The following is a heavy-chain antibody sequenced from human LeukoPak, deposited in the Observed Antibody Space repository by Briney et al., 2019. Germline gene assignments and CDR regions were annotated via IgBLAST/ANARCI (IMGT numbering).Heavy chain of an antibody. J-gene: IGHJ4*02. Sequence: PSETLSLTCTVSGGSISSSNYYWGWIRQPPGKGLEWIGSIYYSGITYYNPSFKSRVTISVETSNNQFSLKLSSVTAADTAMYYCARLLIYCSSTSCHFDYWGQGTLVTVSS. CDR2: IYYSGIT. CDR1: GGSISSSNYY. D-gene: IGHD2-2*01. CDR3: ARLLIYCSSTSCHFDY. V-gene: IGHV4-39*01.